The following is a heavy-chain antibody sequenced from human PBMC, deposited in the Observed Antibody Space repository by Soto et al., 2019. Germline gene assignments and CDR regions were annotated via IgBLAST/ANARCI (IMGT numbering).Heavy chain of an antibody. CDR1: GGSISSYY. CDR3: ARHSRSTGTTCGHWFYP. CDR2: IYYTGST. Sequence: QVQLQESGPGLVKPSETLSLTCTVSGGSISSYYWSWIRQPPGKGLEWIGYIYYTGSTNYKPSLTSRLTGSVDTSTNDRSLKLTSVTAADTAVYYCARHSRSTGTTCGHWFYPWCHGTQVSVSS. V-gene: IGHV4-59*08. D-gene: IGHD1-7*01. J-gene: IGHJ5*02.